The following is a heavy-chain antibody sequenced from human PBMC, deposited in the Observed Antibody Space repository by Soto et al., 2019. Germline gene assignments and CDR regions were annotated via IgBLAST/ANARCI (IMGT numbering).Heavy chain of an antibody. J-gene: IGHJ6*02. CDR1: GFTFSDHY. V-gene: IGHV3-11*01. Sequence: GVSLRLSCAASGFTFSDHYMAWIRQAPRKGLEIVAHMSGSGSSEDYGDSVKGRFSIFRENSKNLLFLQMFFLRAEDTAVFYCASDSSCVSGGHLYEGKGVLCQVPAIADSS. CDR2: MSGSGSSE. CDR3: ASDSSCVSGGHLYEGKGV. D-gene: IGHD5-12*01.